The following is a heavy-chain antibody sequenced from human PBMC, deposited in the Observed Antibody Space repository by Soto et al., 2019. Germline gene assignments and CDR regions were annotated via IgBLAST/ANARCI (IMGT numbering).Heavy chain of an antibody. J-gene: IGHJ6*02. CDR2: INPSGGST. D-gene: IGHD3-3*01. Sequence: ASVKVSCKASGYTFTSYYMHWVRQAPGQGLEWMGIINPSGGSTSYAQKFQGRVTMTRDTSTSTVYMELSSLSSEDTAVYYCARALCCYDFWSGSLGGMDVWGQGTTVTVSS. CDR1: GYTFTSYY. V-gene: IGHV1-46*01. CDR3: ARALCCYDFWSGSLGGMDV.